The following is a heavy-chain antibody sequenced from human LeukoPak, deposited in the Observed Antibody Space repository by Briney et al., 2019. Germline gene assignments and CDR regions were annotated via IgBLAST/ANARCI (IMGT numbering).Heavy chain of an antibody. V-gene: IGHV3-30*18. CDR2: ISYDGSNK. D-gene: IGHD3-3*01. J-gene: IGHJ6*02. CDR3: AKDRDYDFWSGYRNLYGMDV. Sequence: PGRSLRLSCAASGFTFSSYGMHWVRQAPGKGLEWVAVISYDGSNKYYADSVKGRFTISRDNSKNTLYLQMNSLRAEDTAVYYCAKDRDYDFWSGYRNLYGMDVWGQGTTVTVSS. CDR1: GFTFSSYG.